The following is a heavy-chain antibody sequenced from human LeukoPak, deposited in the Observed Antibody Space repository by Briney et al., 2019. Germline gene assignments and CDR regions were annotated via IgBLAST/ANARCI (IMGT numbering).Heavy chain of an antibody. CDR2: IYTSGST. CDR1: GGSISSGSYY. V-gene: IGHV4-61*02. D-gene: IGHD3-10*01. Sequence: PSQTLSLTCTVSGGSISSGSYYWSWIRQPAGKGLEWIGRIYTSGSTNYNPSLKSRVTISVDTSKNQFSLKLSSVTAADTAVYYCARLPMVRGVIITDYYYGMDVWGQGTTVTVSS. CDR3: ARLPMVRGVIITDYYYGMDV. J-gene: IGHJ6*02.